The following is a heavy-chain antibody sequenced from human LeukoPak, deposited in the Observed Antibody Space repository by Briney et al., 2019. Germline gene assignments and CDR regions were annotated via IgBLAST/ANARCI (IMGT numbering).Heavy chain of an antibody. CDR2: IYPDDSDA. J-gene: IGHJ5*01. Sequence: GESLKISCQGSGYKFSNYWIAWVRQLPGGGLECMGIIYPDDSDARYSPSFQGQVTFSADKSISTAYLQWSSLKASDTAMYFCARGYSSSGWFDSWGRGTLVTVSS. CDR3: ARGYSSSGWFDS. D-gene: IGHD6-6*01. V-gene: IGHV5-51*01. CDR1: GYKFSNYW.